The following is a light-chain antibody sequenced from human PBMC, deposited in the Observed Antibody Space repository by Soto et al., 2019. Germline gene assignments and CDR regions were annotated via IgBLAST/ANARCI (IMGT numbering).Light chain of an antibody. V-gene: IGLV2-23*02. CDR2: EVT. Sequence: QSVLTQPASVSGSPGQSITISCTGSSRDIGTSNLVSWYQQYPGKAPKLIIYEVTKRPSGISYRFSGSKSGNTASLTISGLQPEDEATYYCYSFTGISTSPFVFGTGTKVTVL. CDR1: SRDIGTSNL. CDR3: YSFTGISTSPFV. J-gene: IGLJ1*01.